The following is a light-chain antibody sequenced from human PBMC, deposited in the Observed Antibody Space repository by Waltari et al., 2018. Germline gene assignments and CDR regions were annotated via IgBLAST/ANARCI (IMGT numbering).Light chain of an antibody. J-gene: IGLJ2*01. CDR1: SLRSYY. CDR2: DKN. CDR3: HSRDASGVAGS. Sequence: SSELTQDSDVSVALGQTVRITCQGDSLRSYYASWYQQRPGQAPILVIYDKNNRPSGVPDLFSGSSSHNTGSLTITGAQAEDEASYYCHSRDASGVAGSFGGGTKLTVL. V-gene: IGLV3-19*01.